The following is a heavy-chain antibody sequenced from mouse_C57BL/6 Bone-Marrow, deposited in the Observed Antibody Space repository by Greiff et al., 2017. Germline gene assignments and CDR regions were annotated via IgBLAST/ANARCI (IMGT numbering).Heavy chain of an antibody. D-gene: IGHD1-1*01. Sequence: EVMLVESGGGLVQPGGSLKLSCAASGFTFSDYGMAWVRQAPRKGPEWVAFISNLAYSIYYADTVTGRFTISRENATNTLYLEMSSLRSEDTAMYYCARQAYYYGSSGGWYFDVWGTGTTVTVSS. CDR1: GFTFSDYG. CDR2: ISNLAYSI. J-gene: IGHJ1*03. CDR3: ARQAYYYGSSGGWYFDV. V-gene: IGHV5-15*01.